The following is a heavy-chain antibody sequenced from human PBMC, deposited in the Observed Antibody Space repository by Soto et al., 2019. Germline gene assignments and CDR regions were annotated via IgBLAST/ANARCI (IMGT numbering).Heavy chain of an antibody. D-gene: IGHD3-16*01. J-gene: IGHJ4*02. Sequence: SETLSLTCTVSGGSISSYYWSWIRQPPGKGLEWIGYIYYSGSTNYNPSLKSRVTISVDTSKNQFSLKLSSVTAAGTAVYYCARLFAGYWGQGTLVTVSS. CDR2: IYYSGST. CDR3: ARLFAGY. V-gene: IGHV4-59*01. CDR1: GGSISSYY.